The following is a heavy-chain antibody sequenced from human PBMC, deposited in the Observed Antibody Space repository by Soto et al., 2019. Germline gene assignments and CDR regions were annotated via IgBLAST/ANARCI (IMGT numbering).Heavy chain of an antibody. J-gene: IGHJ4*02. Sequence: QVQLVESGGGVVQPGRSLRLSCAASGFTFSSYGMHWVRQAPGKGLEWVAVISYDGSNKYYADSVKGRFTISRDNSKNTLYLRMNSLRAEDTAVYYCAKASTTGIQTLRRGFDYWGQGTLVTVSS. CDR1: GFTFSSYG. V-gene: IGHV3-30*18. CDR2: ISYDGSNK. CDR3: AKASTTGIQTLRRGFDY.